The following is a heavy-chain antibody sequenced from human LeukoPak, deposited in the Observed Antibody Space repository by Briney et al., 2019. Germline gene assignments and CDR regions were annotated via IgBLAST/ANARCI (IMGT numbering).Heavy chain of an antibody. CDR2: INSDGSST. CDR1: GFTFSSYW. CDR3: ARKRYCSGGSCYSGSRWFDP. D-gene: IGHD2-15*01. J-gene: IGHJ5*02. V-gene: IGHV3-74*01. Sequence: PGGSLRLSCAPSGFTFSSYWMHWVRQAPGKGLVWVSRINSDGSSTSYADSVKGRFTISRDNAKNTLYLQMNSLRAEDTAVYYCARKRYCSGGSCYSGSRWFDPWGQGTLVTVSS.